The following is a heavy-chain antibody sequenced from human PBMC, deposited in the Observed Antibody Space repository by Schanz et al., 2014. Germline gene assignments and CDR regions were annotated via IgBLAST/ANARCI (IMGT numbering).Heavy chain of an antibody. J-gene: IGHJ4*02. D-gene: IGHD6-19*01. Sequence: EVQLLESGGGLVQPGGSLRLSCAASGFTFSSYGMNWVRQAPGKGLEWVSYISNSGTTIYYADSVKGRFTISRDNAKNSLYLQMNSLRVEDTAVYYCARDLISSGWYGWGQGTLVTVSS. V-gene: IGHV3-48*04. CDR3: ARDLISSGWYG. CDR1: GFTFSSYG. CDR2: ISNSGTTI.